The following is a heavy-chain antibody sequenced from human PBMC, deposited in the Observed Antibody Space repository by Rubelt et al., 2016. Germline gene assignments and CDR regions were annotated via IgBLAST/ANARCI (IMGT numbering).Heavy chain of an antibody. CDR3: ARDEGYRYGLEAFDI. Sequence: VQLQESGPGLVKPSETLSLTCTVSGGSLSSYYWSWIRQPPGKGLEWIGYNYYSGATNLNPPLKSRVTISVDTTKNQISLKLNSGTAADTAECYCARDEGYRYGLEAFDIWGQGTMATVSS. CDR2: NYYSGAT. D-gene: IGHD5-18*01. V-gene: IGHV4-59*01. CDR1: GGSLSSYY. J-gene: IGHJ3*02.